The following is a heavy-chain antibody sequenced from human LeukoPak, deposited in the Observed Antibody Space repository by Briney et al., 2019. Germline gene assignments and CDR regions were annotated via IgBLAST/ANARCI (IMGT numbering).Heavy chain of an antibody. V-gene: IGHV3-33*01. Sequence: GGSLRLSCAASGFTFSSYGMHWVRQAPGKGLEWVAVIWYDGSNKYYADSVKGRFTISRDNSKNTLYLQMNSLRAEDTAVYYCAREPVRYCSSTSCYVQGDDAFDIWGQGTMVTVPS. J-gene: IGHJ3*02. CDR2: IWYDGSNK. D-gene: IGHD2-2*01. CDR3: AREPVRYCSSTSCYVQGDDAFDI. CDR1: GFTFSSYG.